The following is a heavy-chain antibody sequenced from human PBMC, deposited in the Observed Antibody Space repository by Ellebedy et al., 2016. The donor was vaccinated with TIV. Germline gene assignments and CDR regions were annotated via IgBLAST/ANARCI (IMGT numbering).Heavy chain of an antibody. CDR2: TSGGGATT. CDR1: GFTLNNYA. CDR3: AKDLAAGTTLRLDY. V-gene: IGHV3-23*01. J-gene: IGHJ4*02. D-gene: IGHD1-1*01. Sequence: GESLKISCAASGFTLNNYAMSWVRQAPGKGLEWVSGTSGGGATTYYADSVKGRFTISRDNSKNTLYLQMNSLRAEDTAVYYCAKDLAAGTTLRLDYWGQGTLVTVSS.